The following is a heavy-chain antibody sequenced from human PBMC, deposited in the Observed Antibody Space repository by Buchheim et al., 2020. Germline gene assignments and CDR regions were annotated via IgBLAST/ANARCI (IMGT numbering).Heavy chain of an antibody. CDR3: ARDLTAPESEG. CDR2: IDPSRGGT. V-gene: IGHV1-46*01. D-gene: IGHD1-14*01. Sequence: QVQLVQSGAEVKKPGDSVKVSCKASGYTFASYYMHWVRQAPGQGLEWMGIIDPSRGGTSYAQKFQGRVTMTRDTSTSTVYMELNNLRSEDTAVYYCARDLTAPESEGWGQGTL. J-gene: IGHJ4*02. CDR1: GYTFASYY.